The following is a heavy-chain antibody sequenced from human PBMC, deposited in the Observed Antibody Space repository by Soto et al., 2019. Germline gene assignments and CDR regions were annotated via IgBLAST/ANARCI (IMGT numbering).Heavy chain of an antibody. CDR1: GFTFSSYS. CDR3: ARDSDYAFDI. V-gene: IGHV3-48*01. Sequence: EVQLVESGGGLVQPGGSLRLSCAASGFTFSSYSMNWVRQAPGKGLEWVSYIGTSSSTIYYADSVKGRFTISRDNAKDSLYLQINGLRVEDTAVYICARDSDYAFDIWGQGTMVTVSS. D-gene: IGHD4-17*01. J-gene: IGHJ3*02. CDR2: IGTSSSTI.